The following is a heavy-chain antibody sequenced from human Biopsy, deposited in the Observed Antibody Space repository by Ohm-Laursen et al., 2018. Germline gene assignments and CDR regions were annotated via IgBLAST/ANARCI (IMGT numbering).Heavy chain of an antibody. CDR1: GASVTSGSYY. CDR2: ISNIGST. Sequence: SDTLSLTCPVSGASVTSGSYYWSWIRQPPGKGLEWLGNISNIGSTNYKPSLKSRVTISVDTSKNHFSLKLTSVTAADTAVYYCARESALAGDFDSWGQGTLVTVSS. CDR3: ARESALAGDFDS. J-gene: IGHJ4*02. D-gene: IGHD6-19*01. V-gene: IGHV4-61*01.